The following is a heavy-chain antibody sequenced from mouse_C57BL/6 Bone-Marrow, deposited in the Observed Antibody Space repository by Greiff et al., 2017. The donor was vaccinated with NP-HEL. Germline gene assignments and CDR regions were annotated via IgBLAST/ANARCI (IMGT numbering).Heavy chain of an antibody. CDR2: ISDGGSYT. CDR3: ARDVSANWDYAMDY. D-gene: IGHD4-1*01. V-gene: IGHV5-4*01. J-gene: IGHJ4*01. CDR1: GFTFSSYA. Sequence: EVKVVESGGGLVKPGGSLKLSCAASGFTFSSYAMSWVRQTPEKRLEWVATISDGGSYTYYPDNVQGRFTISRDNAKNNLYLQMSHLKSEDTAMYYCARDVSANWDYAMDYWGQGTSVTVSS.